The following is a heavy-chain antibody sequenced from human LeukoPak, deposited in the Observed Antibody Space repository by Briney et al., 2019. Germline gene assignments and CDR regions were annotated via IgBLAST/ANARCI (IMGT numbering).Heavy chain of an antibody. CDR2: IIPIFGTA. Sequence: SVKVSCKASGGTFSSYAISWVRQAPGQGLEWMGGIIPIFGTANYAQKFQGRVTMTRNTSISTAYMELSSLRSEDTAVYYCARNPAVAGNGMDYRGQGTLVTVSS. D-gene: IGHD6-19*01. V-gene: IGHV1-69*05. CDR3: ARNPAVAGNGMDY. J-gene: IGHJ4*02. CDR1: GGTFSSYA.